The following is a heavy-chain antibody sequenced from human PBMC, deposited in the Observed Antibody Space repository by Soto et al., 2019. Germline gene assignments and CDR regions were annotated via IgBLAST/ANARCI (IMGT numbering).Heavy chain of an antibody. CDR1: GGSISSSSYY. CDR3: ARGDYGSSWYETPDQIDY. CDR2: IYYSGST. J-gene: IGHJ4*02. Sequence: SETLSLTCTVSGGSISSSSYYWGWIRQPPGKGLEWIGSIYYSGSTYYNPSLKSRVTISVDTSKNHFSLKLSSVTAADTAVYYCARGDYGSSWYETPDQIDYWGQGTLVTVSS. V-gene: IGHV4-39*02. D-gene: IGHD6-13*01.